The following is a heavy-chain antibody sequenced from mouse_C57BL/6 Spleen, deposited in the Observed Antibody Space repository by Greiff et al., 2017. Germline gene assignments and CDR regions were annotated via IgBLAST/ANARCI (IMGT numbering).Heavy chain of an antibody. Sequence: EVKLQESGPGLVKPSQSLSLTCSVTGYSITSGYYWNWIRQFPGNKLEWMGYISYDGSNNYNPSLKNRISITRDTSKNQFFLKLNSVTTEDTATYYCASGGDYDLYYAMDYWGQGTSVTVSS. CDR1: GYSITSGYY. CDR3: ASGGDYDLYYAMDY. J-gene: IGHJ4*01. V-gene: IGHV3-6*01. D-gene: IGHD2-4*01. CDR2: ISYDGSN.